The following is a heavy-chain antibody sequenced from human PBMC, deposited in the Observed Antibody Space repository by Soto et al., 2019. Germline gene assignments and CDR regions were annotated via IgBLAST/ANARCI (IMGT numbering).Heavy chain of an antibody. D-gene: IGHD4-17*01. CDR1: GGSISSSSYY. V-gene: IGHV4-39*01. Sequence: PSETLSLTCTVSGGSISSSSYYWGWIRQPPGKGLEWIGSIYYSGSTYYNPSLKSRVTISVDTSKNQFSLKLSSVTAADTAVYYCARYDSMDYGDHYFDYWGQGTLVTVSS. CDR3: ARYDSMDYGDHYFDY. CDR2: IYYSGST. J-gene: IGHJ4*02.